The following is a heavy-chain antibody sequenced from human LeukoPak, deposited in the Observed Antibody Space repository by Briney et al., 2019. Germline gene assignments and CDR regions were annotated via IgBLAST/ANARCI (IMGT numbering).Heavy chain of an antibody. Sequence: ASVKVSCKASGGTFSNFAISWVRQAPAQGLEWMGGIIPIFGTTNYAQKFQGRVTITADESTSTAYMELSSLRSEDTAVYYCATGIVGATLGVDAFDIWGQGTMVTVSS. J-gene: IGHJ3*02. CDR1: GGTFSNFA. V-gene: IGHV1-69*13. D-gene: IGHD1-26*01. CDR3: ATGIVGATLGVDAFDI. CDR2: IIPIFGTT.